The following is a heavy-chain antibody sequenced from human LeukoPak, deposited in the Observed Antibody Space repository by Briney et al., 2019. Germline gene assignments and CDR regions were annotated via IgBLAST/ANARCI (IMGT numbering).Heavy chain of an antibody. J-gene: IGHJ3*02. D-gene: IGHD3-10*01. Sequence: PSETLSLTCAVSGVSISSNNWWTWVRQSPGEGLEWIGEIYPSGSTNYNPSLKSRVTISVDKSNNQFSLKLNSVTAADTAVYYCARVLAFLGSSKSAFDIWGQGTMVTVSS. V-gene: IGHV4-4*02. CDR2: IYPSGST. CDR3: ARVLAFLGSSKSAFDI. CDR1: GVSISSNNW.